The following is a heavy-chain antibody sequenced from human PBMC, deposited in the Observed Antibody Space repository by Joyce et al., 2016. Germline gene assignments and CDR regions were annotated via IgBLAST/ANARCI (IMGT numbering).Heavy chain of an antibody. J-gene: IGHJ4*02. CDR1: GYNFSNFW. CDR2: IYSGDSAT. D-gene: IGHD3-9*01. Sequence: EVQLVQSGAEVKKPGESLKISCEGSGYNFSNFWIGWVRQMSGKGLEWVGIIYSGDSATTYSPSFQGQVIISVDKSISTASLQWNSLKASDTGIYYCARRGYDVLTGYYDFDYWGQGTLVAVSS. CDR3: ARRGYDVLTGYYDFDY. V-gene: IGHV5-51*01.